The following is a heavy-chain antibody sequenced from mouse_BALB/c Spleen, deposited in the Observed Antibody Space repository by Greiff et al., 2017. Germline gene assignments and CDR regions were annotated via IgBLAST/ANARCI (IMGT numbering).Heavy chain of an antibody. J-gene: IGHJ3*01. D-gene: IGHD2-4*01. CDR1: GFAFSSYD. CDR3: ARQGYDYAWFAY. CDR2: ISSGGGST. V-gene: IGHV5-12-1*01. Sequence: DVKLVESGGGLVKPGGSLKLSCAASGFAFSSYDMSWVRQTPEKRLEWVAYISSGGGSTYYPDTVKGRFTISRDNAKNTLYLQMSSLKSEDTAMYYCARQGYDYAWFAYWGQGTLVTVSA.